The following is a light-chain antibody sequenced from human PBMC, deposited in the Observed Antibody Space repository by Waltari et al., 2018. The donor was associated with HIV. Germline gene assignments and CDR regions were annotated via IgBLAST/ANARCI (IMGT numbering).Light chain of an antibody. CDR3: QQYKSYPIT. J-gene: IGKJ5*01. CDR1: QVIDNY. V-gene: IGKV1-16*02. Sequence: DIQMTQSPSSLSASVGDRVAITCRASQVIDNYLVWFQQKPGKAPKSLIYAESSLQSGVPSKFSGSGSGTDFTLTISSLQPEDFATYYCQQYKSYPITFGQGTRLEIK. CDR2: AES.